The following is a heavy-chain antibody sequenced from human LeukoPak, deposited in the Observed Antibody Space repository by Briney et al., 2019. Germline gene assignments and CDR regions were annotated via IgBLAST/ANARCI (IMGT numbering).Heavy chain of an antibody. CDR3: ARQSSYSTGWYGFDI. V-gene: IGHV1-2*02. J-gene: IGHJ3*02. D-gene: IGHD6-19*01. CDR2: INPNSGAK. CDR1: GYTLTELS. Sequence: ASVKVSCKVSGYTLTELSMHWVRQAPGQGLEWMGWINPNSGAKKNAQRFQGRVTMTRDTSITTAYMELSRLRSDDTAVYYCARQSSYSTGWYGFDIWGQGTMVTVSS.